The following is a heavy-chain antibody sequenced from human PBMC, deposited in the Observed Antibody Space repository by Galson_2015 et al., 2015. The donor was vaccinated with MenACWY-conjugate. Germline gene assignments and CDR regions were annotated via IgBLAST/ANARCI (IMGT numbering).Heavy chain of an antibody. CDR3: ARIRRDFWSGDALYYYYYMDN. D-gene: IGHD3-3*01. CDR2: IDWDDHK. V-gene: IGHV2-70*11. CDR1: GFSLDTSGMC. J-gene: IGHJ4*02. Sequence: PALVKPTQTLTLTCTFSGFSLDTSGMCVGWIRQPPGKALEWLARIDWDDHKYYTTSLKTRLTISTDTSKNQVVLTLTNMDPVDTATYYCARIRRDFWSGDALYYYYYMDNWGQGTLVTVSS.